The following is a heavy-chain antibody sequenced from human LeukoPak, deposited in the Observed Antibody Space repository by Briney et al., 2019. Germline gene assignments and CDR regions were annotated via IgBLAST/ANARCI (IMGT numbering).Heavy chain of an antibody. CDR2: INPSGGST. Sequence: AAVKVSCKASGYTFTSYYMHWVRQAPGQGLEWMGIINPSGGSTSYAQKFQGRVTMTRDTSTSTVYMELSSLRSEDTAVYYCARGSGIFSYYAILTGSGWFDPWGQGTLVTVSS. CDR3: ARGSGIFSYYAILTGSGWFDP. D-gene: IGHD3-9*01. V-gene: IGHV1-46*03. J-gene: IGHJ5*02. CDR1: GYTFTSYY.